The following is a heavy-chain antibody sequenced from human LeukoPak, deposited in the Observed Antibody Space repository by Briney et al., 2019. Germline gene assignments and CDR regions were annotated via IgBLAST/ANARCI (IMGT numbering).Heavy chain of an antibody. CDR2: ISVSGGST. D-gene: IGHD3-16*01. V-gene: IGHV3-23*01. CDR3: AKGDYDYYGMDV. CDR1: GFTFSSYA. J-gene: IGHJ6*02. Sequence: GGSLRLSCAASGFTFSSYAMSWVRQAPGKGLEWVSAISVSGGSTYYADSVKGRFTISSDNSKNTLYLQMNSLRAEDTAVYYCAKGDYDYYGMDVWGQGTTVTVSS.